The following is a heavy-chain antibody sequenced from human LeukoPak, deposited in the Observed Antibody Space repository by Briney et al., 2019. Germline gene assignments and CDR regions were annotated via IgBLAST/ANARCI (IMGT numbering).Heavy chain of an antibody. D-gene: IGHD2-2*01. J-gene: IGHJ4*02. V-gene: IGHV3-23*01. CDR2: ISVSGGST. Sequence: GGSLRLSCAASGFTFSSSAMSWVRQVPGKGLEWVSGISVSGGSTYYADSVRGRFTISRDNSKNTLYVQMNSLRDEDTAVYYCARGGQISVLPTAPFSDYWGQGTLVTVSS. CDR1: GFTFSSSA. CDR3: ARGGQISVLPTAPFSDY.